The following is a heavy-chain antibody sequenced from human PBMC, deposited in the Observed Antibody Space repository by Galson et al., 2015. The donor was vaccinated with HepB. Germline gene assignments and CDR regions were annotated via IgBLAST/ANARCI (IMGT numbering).Heavy chain of an antibody. Sequence: CAISGDSVSSNSAAWNWIRQSPSRGLEWLGRTCYRSKWYNDYAESVKSRMTIKPDTSKNEFSLQLNSVTPEDTAVYYCARDPSGSYWGRGFDLWGQGIPGTVSS. J-gene: IGHJ5*02. CDR2: TCYRSKWYN. CDR3: ARDPSGSYWGRGFDL. D-gene: IGHD1-26*01. CDR1: GDSVSSNSAA. V-gene: IGHV6-1*01.